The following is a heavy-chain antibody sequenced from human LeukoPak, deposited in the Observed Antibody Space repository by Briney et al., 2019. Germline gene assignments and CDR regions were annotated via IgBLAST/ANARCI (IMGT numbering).Heavy chain of an antibody. CDR3: ARAWGSGGPRVDWFAP. Sequence: ASVKVSCKTSGYTFTNYYMHWVRQAPGQGLEWMGIINPSGGSTSYAQKFQGRVTMTRDTSTSTVYMELRSLRSDDTAVYYCARAWGSGGPRVDWFAPWGQGALVTVSS. CDR2: INPSGGST. CDR1: GYTFTNYY. V-gene: IGHV1-46*01. D-gene: IGHD2-15*01. J-gene: IGHJ5*02.